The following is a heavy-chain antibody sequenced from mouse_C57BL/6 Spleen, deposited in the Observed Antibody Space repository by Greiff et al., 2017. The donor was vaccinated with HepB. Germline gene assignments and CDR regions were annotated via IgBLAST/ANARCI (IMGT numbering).Heavy chain of an antibody. CDR2: IYPRSGNT. CDR1: GYTFTSYG. Sequence: VQLQQSGAELARPGASVKLSCKASGYTFTSYGISWVKQRTGQGLEWIGEIYPRSGNTYYNEKFKGKATLTADKSSSTAYMELRSLTSEDSAVLFWARYEEQLRLAMDYWGQGTSVTVSS. D-gene: IGHD1-2*01. V-gene: IGHV1-81*01. J-gene: IGHJ4*01. CDR3: ARYEEQLRLAMDY.